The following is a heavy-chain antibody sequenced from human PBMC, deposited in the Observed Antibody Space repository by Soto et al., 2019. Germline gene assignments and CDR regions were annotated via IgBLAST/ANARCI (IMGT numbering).Heavy chain of an antibody. CDR3: VRGQDFWSGLGGIDV. Sequence: GGSLRLSCAASGFTFSSNWMSWVRQAPGKGLEWVANIKQDESEKYYVDSVKGRFTISRDNAKNSLYLQMNSLRVEDTAVYYCVRGQDFWSGLGGIDVWGQGTTVTVSS. CDR1: GFTFSSNW. J-gene: IGHJ6*02. V-gene: IGHV3-7*01. CDR2: IKQDESEK. D-gene: IGHD3-3*01.